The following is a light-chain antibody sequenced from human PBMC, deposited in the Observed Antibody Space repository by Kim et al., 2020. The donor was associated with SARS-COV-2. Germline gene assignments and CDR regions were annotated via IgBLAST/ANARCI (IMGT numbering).Light chain of an antibody. CDR1: SSDVGGYNL. CDR2: EVN. CDR3: CSYVSDITYV. V-gene: IGLV2-23*02. J-gene: IGLJ1*01. Sequence: QSALTQPASVSGSPGQSITISCTGTSSDVGGYNLVSWYQQHPGQAPKLMIYEVNKRPSGVSNRFSGSRSGNTASLTISGLQAEDEADYFCCSYVSDITYVFGSGTKVTVL.